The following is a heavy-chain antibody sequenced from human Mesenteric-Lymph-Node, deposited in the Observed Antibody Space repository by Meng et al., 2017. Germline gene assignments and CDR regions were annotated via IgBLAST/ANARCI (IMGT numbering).Heavy chain of an antibody. CDR2: ISSSSSYI. Sequence: GESLKISCAASGFTFSSYSMNWVRQAPGKGLEWVSSISSSSSYIYYADSVKGRFTISRDNAKNSLYLQMNSLRAEDTAVYYCARDVSVVPAAIFSYYYYYGMDVWGQGTTVTVSS. D-gene: IGHD2-2*02. J-gene: IGHJ6*02. CDR3: ARDVSVVPAAIFSYYYYYGMDV. CDR1: GFTFSSYS. V-gene: IGHV3-21*01.